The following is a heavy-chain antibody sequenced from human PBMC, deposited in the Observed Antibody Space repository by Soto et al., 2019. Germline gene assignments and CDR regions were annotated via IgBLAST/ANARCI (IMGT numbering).Heavy chain of an antibody. D-gene: IGHD3-10*01. J-gene: IGHJ4*02. CDR1: GGSISSSNYY. CDR2: IYYSGST. Sequence: SETLSLTCTVSGGSISSSNYYWGWIRQPPGRGLEWIGSIYYSGSTYYNPSLKSRVTISVDTSKNQFSLKLSSVTAADTAVYYCARQEEDYGSGSYFDHWGQGTLVTFSS. V-gene: IGHV4-39*01. CDR3: ARQEEDYGSGSYFDH.